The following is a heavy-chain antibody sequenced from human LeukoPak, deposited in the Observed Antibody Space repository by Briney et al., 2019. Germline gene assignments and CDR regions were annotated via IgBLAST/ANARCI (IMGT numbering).Heavy chain of an antibody. CDR2: IYYSGST. CDR1: GGSISSYY. CDR3: ARTRFEYSSSDAFDI. J-gene: IGHJ3*02. V-gene: IGHV4-59*01. Sequence: YPSETLSLTCTVSGGSISSYYWSWIRQPPGKGLEWIGYIYYSGSTNYNPSLKSRVTISVDTSKNQFSLKLNSVTAADTAVYYCARTRFEYSSSDAFDIWGQGTMVTVSS. D-gene: IGHD6-6*01.